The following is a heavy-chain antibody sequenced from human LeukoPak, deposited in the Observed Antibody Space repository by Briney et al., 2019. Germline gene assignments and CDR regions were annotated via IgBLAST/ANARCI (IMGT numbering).Heavy chain of an antibody. J-gene: IGHJ4*02. D-gene: IGHD5-18*01. Sequence: PSETLSLTCAVYGGSFSGYYWSWIRQPPGKGLEWIGEINHSGSTNYNPSLKSRVTISVDTSKNQFSLKLSSVTAADTAVYYCARGGGYSYGSEDFDYWGQGTLVTVSS. CDR1: GGSFSGYY. CDR3: ARGGGYSYGSEDFDY. V-gene: IGHV4-34*01. CDR2: INHSGST.